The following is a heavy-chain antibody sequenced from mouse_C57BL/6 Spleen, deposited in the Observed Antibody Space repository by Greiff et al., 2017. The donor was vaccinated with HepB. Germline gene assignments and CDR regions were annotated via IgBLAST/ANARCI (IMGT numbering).Heavy chain of an antibody. CDR2: IDPSDSYT. D-gene: IGHD2-4*01. V-gene: IGHV1-50*01. Sequence: QVQLQQPGAELVKPGASVKLSCKASGYTFTSYWMQWVKQRPGQGLEWIGEIDPSDSYTNYNQKFKGKATLTVDTSSSTAYMQLSSLTSEDSAVYYCARPSMITWGYYVDYWGQGTTLTVAS. CDR3: ARPSMITWGYYVDY. J-gene: IGHJ2*01. CDR1: GYTFTSYW.